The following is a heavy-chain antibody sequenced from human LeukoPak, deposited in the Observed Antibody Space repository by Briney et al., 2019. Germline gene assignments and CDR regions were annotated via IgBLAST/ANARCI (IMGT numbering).Heavy chain of an antibody. V-gene: IGHV3-48*01. CDR2: ISSSSTTI. Sequence: GGSLRLSCAASGFTFSTYSMNWVRRAPGKGLEWVSYISSSSTTIYFADSVKGRFTISRDNAKNSLYLQMDSLRAEDTAVYHCARRSYSHDAFDIWGQGTMVTVSS. CDR3: ARRSYSHDAFDI. CDR1: GFTFSTYS. J-gene: IGHJ3*02. D-gene: IGHD2-21*01.